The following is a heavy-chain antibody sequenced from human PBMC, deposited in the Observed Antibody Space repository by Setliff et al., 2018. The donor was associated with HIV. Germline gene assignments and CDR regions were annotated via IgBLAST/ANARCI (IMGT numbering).Heavy chain of an antibody. CDR2: IYYGGNT. Sequence: SETLSLTCSVSGASVTSSSYYWGWIRQPPGKGLEWIGSIYYGGNTYSNPSLRSRLSISLDTSKNQFSLELYSVTAADTAVYYCATHYGSGSYYNYWGQGMLVTVSS. J-gene: IGHJ4*02. CDR3: ATHYGSGSYYNY. CDR1: GASVTSSSYY. D-gene: IGHD3-10*01. V-gene: IGHV4-39*01.